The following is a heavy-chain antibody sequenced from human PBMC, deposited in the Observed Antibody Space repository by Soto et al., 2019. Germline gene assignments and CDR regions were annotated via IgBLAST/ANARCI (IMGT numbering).Heavy chain of an antibody. D-gene: IGHD2-21*02. V-gene: IGHV3-30*18. Sequence: QVQLVESGGGVVQPGRSLRLSCAASGFTFSSYGMHWVRQAPGKGLEWVAVISYDGSNKYYADSVKGRFTISRDNSKNTLYLQMNSLRAEDTAVYYCAKADCGGDCYSPKFARWGQGTLVTVSS. CDR1: GFTFSSYG. CDR2: ISYDGSNK. CDR3: AKADCGGDCYSPKFAR. J-gene: IGHJ5*02.